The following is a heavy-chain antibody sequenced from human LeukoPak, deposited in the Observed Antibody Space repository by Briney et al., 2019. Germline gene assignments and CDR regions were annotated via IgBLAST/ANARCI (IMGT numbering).Heavy chain of an antibody. J-gene: IGHJ4*02. D-gene: IGHD6-19*01. CDR1: GGSLSSGSYY. V-gene: IGHV4-61*01. CDR2: IYYSGST. Sequence: PSETQSLTCTVSGGSLSSGSYYWSWLRQPPGTGLEWIGYIYYSGSTNYNPSLKSRVTISVDTSKNQFSLKLSSVTAADTAVYYCARDDGGIAVAGTDYWGQGTLVTVSS. CDR3: ARDDGGIAVAGTDY.